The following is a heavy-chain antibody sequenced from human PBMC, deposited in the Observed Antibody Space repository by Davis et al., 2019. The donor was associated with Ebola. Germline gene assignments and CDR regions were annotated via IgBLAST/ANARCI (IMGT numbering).Heavy chain of an antibody. CDR1: GYTFTSYY. J-gene: IGHJ4*02. D-gene: IGHD6-6*01. Sequence: ASVKVSCKASGYTFTSYYMHWVRQAPGQGLEWMGIINPNSGNTGYAQKFQGRVTMTRNTSISTAYMELSSLRSEDTAVYYCARIAARDRRGLGYWGQGTLVTVSS. CDR2: INPNSGNT. V-gene: IGHV1-8*02. CDR3: ARIAARDRRGLGY.